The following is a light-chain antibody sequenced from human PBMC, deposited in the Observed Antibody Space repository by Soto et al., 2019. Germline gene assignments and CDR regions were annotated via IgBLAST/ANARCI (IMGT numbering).Light chain of an antibody. Sequence: EIVLTQSPGTLSLSPGERATLSCRASQSVSSSHLAWYQQKAGQAPRVLIYGASSRATGIPDRFSGSGSGTPVTLTISRLEPEDFAVYYCQQYGSSPWTFGQGTKVEIK. CDR1: QSVSSSH. CDR2: GAS. CDR3: QQYGSSPWT. V-gene: IGKV3-20*01. J-gene: IGKJ1*01.